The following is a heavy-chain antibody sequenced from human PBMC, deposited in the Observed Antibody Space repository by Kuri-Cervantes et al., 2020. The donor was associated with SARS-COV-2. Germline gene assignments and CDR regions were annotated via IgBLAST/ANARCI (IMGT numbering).Heavy chain of an antibody. CDR1: GFTVSSNY. CDR2: IYSGGST. V-gene: IGHV3-53*01. D-gene: IGHD3-10*01. CDR3: AKDLRRDYYGSGSYFH. Sequence: GGSLRLSCAASGFTVSSNYMSWVRQAPGKGLEWVSVIYSGGSTYYADSVKGRFTISRDNSKNTLYLQMNSLRAEDTAVYYCAKDLRRDYYGSGSYFHWGQGTLVTVSS. J-gene: IGHJ4*02.